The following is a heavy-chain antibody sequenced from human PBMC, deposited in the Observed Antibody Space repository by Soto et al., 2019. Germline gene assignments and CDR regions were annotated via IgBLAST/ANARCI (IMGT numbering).Heavy chain of an antibody. Sequence: PSETLSLTCTVSGGSISSNYWGWIRQPPGRGLELIGYIFYSGSTHYNPSLKSRVTISVDTSKNQFSLKLSSVTAADTAVYYCARTVDIVATIKGGMGAFDIWRQGTMVTVSS. CDR2: IFYSGST. V-gene: IGHV4-59*08. J-gene: IGHJ3*02. D-gene: IGHD5-12*01. CDR1: GGSISSNY. CDR3: ARTVDIVATIKGGMGAFDI.